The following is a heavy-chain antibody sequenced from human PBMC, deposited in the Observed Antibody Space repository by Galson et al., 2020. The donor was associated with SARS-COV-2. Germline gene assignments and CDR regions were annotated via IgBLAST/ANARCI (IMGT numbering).Heavy chain of an antibody. D-gene: IGHD3-10*01. Sequence: GESLKISCSASGFAFSSYAMHWVRQAPGEGLEYLSGISSSGGNTSYADSVKGRFTISRDNSKNTLYLQMSSLRAEDTAVYYCVKERVRGVRISMVPFDNWGQGTLVTVSS. J-gene: IGHJ4*02. CDR2: ISSSGGNT. V-gene: IGHV3-64D*08. CDR3: VKERVRGVRISMVPFDN. CDR1: GFAFSSYA.